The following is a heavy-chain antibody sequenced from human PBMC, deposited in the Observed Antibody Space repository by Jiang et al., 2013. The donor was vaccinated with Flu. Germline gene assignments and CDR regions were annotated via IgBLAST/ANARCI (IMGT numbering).Heavy chain of an antibody. Sequence: SGPGLVKPSGTLSLTCAVSGGSISSSNWWTWVRQSPGKGLEWIGEIHHSGSTNYNPSLRSRVTISVDKSKNQFSLKLSSVTAADTAVYYCARQDYSSSSGGNWYFDLWGRGTLVTVSS. CDR2: IHHSGST. J-gene: IGHJ2*01. D-gene: IGHD6-6*01. CDR1: GGSISSSNW. V-gene: IGHV4-4*02. CDR3: ARQDYSSSSGGNWYFDL.